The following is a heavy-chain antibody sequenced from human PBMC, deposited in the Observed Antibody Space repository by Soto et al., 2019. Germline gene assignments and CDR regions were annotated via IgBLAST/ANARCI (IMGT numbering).Heavy chain of an antibody. D-gene: IGHD3-3*01. CDR1: GGSISSSNW. J-gene: IGHJ4*02. CDR2: IYHSGST. V-gene: IGHV4-4*02. Sequence: SETLSLTCAVSGGSISSSNWCISFRQPPGKGLEWIGEIYHSGSTNYNPSLKSRVTISVDRSKNQFSLKLSSVTAADTAVYYCARARLSGWRFLGQGYYFDYWGQGTLVTVSS. CDR3: ARARLSGWRFLGQGYYFDY.